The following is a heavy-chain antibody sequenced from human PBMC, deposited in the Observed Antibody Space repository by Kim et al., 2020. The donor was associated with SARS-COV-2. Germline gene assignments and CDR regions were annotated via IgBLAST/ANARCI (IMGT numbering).Heavy chain of an antibody. CDR1: GFTFTSYG. CDR3: VKVGSSSWHFDY. D-gene: IGHD6-13*01. J-gene: IGHJ4*02. Sequence: GGSLRLSCAASGFTFTSYGMQWVRQAPGKGLEWVAAIWYDGSKKHYADSVKGRFTISRDTSKNTLYLQMNSLRAEDTAVYYCVKVGSSSWHFDYWGQGTLVTVSS. CDR2: IWYDGSKK. V-gene: IGHV3-33*06.